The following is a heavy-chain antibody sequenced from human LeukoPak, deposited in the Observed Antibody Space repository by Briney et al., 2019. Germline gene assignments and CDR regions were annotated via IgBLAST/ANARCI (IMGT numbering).Heavy chain of an antibody. CDR2: IHHSGNT. V-gene: IGHV4-4*02. J-gene: IGHJ5*02. Sequence: PSETLSLTCAVSGGSVTSDNWWSWVRQPPGKELEWIGEIHHSGNTNYNPSLRSRATISVDKSKNQFSLRLTSVTAADTAVYYCATGSPQNPWGRGTLVTVSS. D-gene: IGHD1-14*01. CDR1: GGSVTSDNW. CDR3: ATGSPQNP.